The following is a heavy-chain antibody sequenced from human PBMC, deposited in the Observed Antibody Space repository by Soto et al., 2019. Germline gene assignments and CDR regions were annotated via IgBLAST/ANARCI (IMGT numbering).Heavy chain of an antibody. CDR1: GFTFSSYD. D-gene: IGHD2-15*01. J-gene: IGHJ6*03. V-gene: IGHV3-13*01. CDR3: ARAVARVYYYYYYLDV. Sequence: EVQLVESGGGLVQPGGSLRLSCAASGFTFSSYDMHWVRQATGKGLEWVSAIGTAGDTYYPGSVKGRFTISRENAKNSLYLQMNSLRAGDTAVYYCARAVARVYYYYYYLDVWGKGTTVTVSS. CDR2: IGTAGDT.